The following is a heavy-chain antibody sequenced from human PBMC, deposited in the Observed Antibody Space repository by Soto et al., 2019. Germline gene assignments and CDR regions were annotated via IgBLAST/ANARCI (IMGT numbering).Heavy chain of an antibody. CDR1: GFTFSSYA. Sequence: EVQLLESGGGLVQPGGSLRLSCAASGFTFSSYAMSWVRQAPGKGLEWVSAISGSGGSTYYADSVKGRFTISRDNSKNTLYLQMNSLRAEDTAVYYCAKSDRFCGGDCYTPLDYWGQGNLVTVSS. D-gene: IGHD2-21*01. V-gene: IGHV3-23*01. CDR3: AKSDRFCGGDCYTPLDY. J-gene: IGHJ4*02. CDR2: ISGSGGST.